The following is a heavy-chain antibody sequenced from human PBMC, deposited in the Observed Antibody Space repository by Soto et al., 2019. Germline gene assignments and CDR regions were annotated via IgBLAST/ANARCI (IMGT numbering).Heavy chain of an antibody. Sequence: ASLKVSCKVSGYTFSNYGISWVRQAPGQGLEWMGWISTYNGNTNYAQKLQGRVTMTTDTSASTAYMELRSLRSDDTAVYYCARGGYSSRQYFDYWGQGTLVTVSS. D-gene: IGHD2-2*01. V-gene: IGHV1-18*01. CDR3: ARGGYSSRQYFDY. J-gene: IGHJ4*02. CDR1: GYTFSNYG. CDR2: ISTYNGNT.